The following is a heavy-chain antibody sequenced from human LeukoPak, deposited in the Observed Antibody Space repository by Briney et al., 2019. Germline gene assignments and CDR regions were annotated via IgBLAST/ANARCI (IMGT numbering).Heavy chain of an antibody. J-gene: IGHJ4*02. D-gene: IGHD6-19*01. CDR3: ASQQWLVTRLFDY. CDR2: IYYSGST. CDR1: GGSVSSGSYY. V-gene: IGHV4-61*01. Sequence: SETLSLTCTVSGGSVSSGSYYWSWIRQPPGKGLEWIGYIYYSGSTNYNPSLKSRVTISVDTSKNQFSLKLSSVTAADTAVYYCASQQWLVTRLFDYWGQGTLVTVSS.